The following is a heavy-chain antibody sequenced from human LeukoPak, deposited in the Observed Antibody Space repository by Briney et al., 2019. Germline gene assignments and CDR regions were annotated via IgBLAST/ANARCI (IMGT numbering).Heavy chain of an antibody. V-gene: IGHV4-30-4*01. CDR2: IYYSGNT. CDR1: GGSISSGDYY. CDR3: ARGWRSYYDSSGLPFDY. J-gene: IGHJ4*02. D-gene: IGHD3-22*01. Sequence: SETLSLTCTVSGGSISSGDYYWSWIRQPPGKGLEWIGYIYYSGNTYYNPSLKSRVTISVDTSKNQFSLKLSSVTAADTAVYYCARGWRSYYDSSGLPFDYWGQGTLVTVSS.